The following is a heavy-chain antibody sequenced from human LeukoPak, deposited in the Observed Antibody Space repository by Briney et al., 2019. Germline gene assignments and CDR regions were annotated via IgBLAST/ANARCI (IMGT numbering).Heavy chain of an antibody. V-gene: IGHV1-8*03. CDR2: MNPNSGNT. CDR3: ARGAGYSSGWYYFDY. J-gene: IGHJ4*02. Sequence: ASVTVSCKASGGTFSSYAISWVRQATGQGLEWMGWMNPNSGNTGYAQKFQGRVTITRNTSISTAYMELSSLRSEDTAVYYCARGAGYSSGWYYFDYWGQGTLVTVSS. D-gene: IGHD6-19*01. CDR1: GGTFSSYA.